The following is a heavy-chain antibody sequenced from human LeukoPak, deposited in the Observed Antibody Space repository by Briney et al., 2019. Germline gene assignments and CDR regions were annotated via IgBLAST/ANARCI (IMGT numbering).Heavy chain of an antibody. J-gene: IGHJ6*03. CDR3: ARGWFSDYVNYYYYIDV. Sequence: GGSLRLSCTASGFTFNKFWMHWVRQAPGKGLVWFSRINTDGSSTRYADSVKGRFTISKDHAKNTLYLQMDRLRAEDTAVYFCARGWFSDYVNYYYYIDVWGKGTTVTVSS. CDR1: GFTFNKFW. V-gene: IGHV3-74*01. CDR2: INTDGSST. D-gene: IGHD4-17*01.